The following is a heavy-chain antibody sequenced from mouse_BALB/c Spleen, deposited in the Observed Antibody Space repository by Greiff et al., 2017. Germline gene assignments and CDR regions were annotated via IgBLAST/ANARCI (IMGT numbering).Heavy chain of an antibody. D-gene: IGHD2-4*01. Sequence: VMLVESGPGLVQPSQSLSITCTVSGFSLTSYGVHWVRQSPGKGLEWLGVIWSGGSTDYNAAFISRLSISKDNSKSQVFFKMNSLQANDTAIYYCASPSTMITSYAMDYWGQGTSVTVSS. J-gene: IGHJ4*01. V-gene: IGHV2-2*02. CDR3: ASPSTMITSYAMDY. CDR2: IWSGGST. CDR1: GFSLTSYG.